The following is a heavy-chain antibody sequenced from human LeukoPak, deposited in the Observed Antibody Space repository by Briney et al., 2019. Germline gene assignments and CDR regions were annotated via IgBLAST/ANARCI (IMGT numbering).Heavy chain of an antibody. V-gene: IGHV3-21*01. D-gene: IGHD3-9*01. CDR3: ARVLTGYSYYYYYYMDV. CDR1: GFTFSGHS. J-gene: IGHJ6*03. CDR2: ITTSSSYI. Sequence: GGSLRLSCVASGFTFSGHSMNWVRQAPGKGLEWVSLITTSSSYIYYADSVKGRFTISRDNAKNSLYLQMNSLRAEDTAVYYCARVLTGYSYYYYYYMDVWGKGTTVTVSS.